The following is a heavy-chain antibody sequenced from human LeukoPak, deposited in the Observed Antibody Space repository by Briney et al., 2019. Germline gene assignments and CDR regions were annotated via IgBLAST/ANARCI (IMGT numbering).Heavy chain of an antibody. Sequence: GGSLRLSCKASGFRFGDYAMSWFRQAPGKGLEWVGFSRSKAYGGTTEYAASVKGRFTISRDDSKSIAYLQMNSLKTEDTAVYYCTRDRSSSWYGNFQHWGQGTLVTVSS. CDR2: SRSKAYGGTT. CDR3: TRDRSSSWYGNFQH. D-gene: IGHD6-13*01. V-gene: IGHV3-49*03. CDR1: GFRFGDYA. J-gene: IGHJ1*01.